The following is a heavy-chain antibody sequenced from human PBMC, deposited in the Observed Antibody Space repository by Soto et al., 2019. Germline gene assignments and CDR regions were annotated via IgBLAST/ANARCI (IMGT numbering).Heavy chain of an antibody. Sequence: LRLSCAASGFTFSSYAMSWVRQAPGKGLEWVSAISGSGGSTYYADSVKGRFTISRDNSKNTLYLQMNSLRAEDTAVYYCAKDGGAAARNYYYYGMDVWGQGTTVTVSS. CDR1: GFTFSSYA. CDR2: ISGSGGST. J-gene: IGHJ6*02. CDR3: AKDGGAAARNYYYYGMDV. D-gene: IGHD6-13*01. V-gene: IGHV3-23*01.